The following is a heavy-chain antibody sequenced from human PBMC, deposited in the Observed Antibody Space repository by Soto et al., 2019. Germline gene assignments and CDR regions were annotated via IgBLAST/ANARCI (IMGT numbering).Heavy chain of an antibody. CDR1: GLSIDRGAYS. J-gene: IGHJ4*02. CDR2: ISQGGDT. CDR3: ASLSGYRYYFDY. D-gene: IGHD2-15*01. Sequence: SETLSLTCTVSGLSIDRGAYSWSWIRQPPGKGLEWVGSISQGGDTYYNPSLTGRVTISVDRPRNQFSLNLTSVTAADTAVYYCASLSGYRYYFDYWGQGILVTVSS. V-gene: IGHV4-30-2*01.